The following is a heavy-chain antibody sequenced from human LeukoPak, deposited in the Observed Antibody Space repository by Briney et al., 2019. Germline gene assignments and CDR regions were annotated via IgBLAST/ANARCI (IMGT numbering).Heavy chain of an antibody. V-gene: IGHV1-8*01. CDR1: GYTFTSYD. CDR3: ARGSRGGRTAVRGVIIV. D-gene: IGHD3-10*01. Sequence: AXVKVSCKASGYTFTSYDINWVRQAPGQGLEWMGWMNPNSGNTVYAQKFQGRVTMTRNTSISTAYMELSSLRSEDTAVYYCARGSRGGRTAVRGVIIVWGKGTTVTVSS. J-gene: IGHJ6*04. CDR2: MNPNSGNT.